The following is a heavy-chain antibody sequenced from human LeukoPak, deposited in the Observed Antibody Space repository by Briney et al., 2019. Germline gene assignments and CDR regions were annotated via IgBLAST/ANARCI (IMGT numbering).Heavy chain of an antibody. Sequence: GGSLRLSCAASGFTFSSYSMHWVRQAPGKGLEWVAVISYDGSNKYYADSVKGRFTISRDNSKNTLYLQMNSLRAEDTAVYYCAKDADSVAGGRSDAFDIWGQGTMVTVSS. J-gene: IGHJ3*02. CDR2: ISYDGSNK. CDR1: GFTFSSYS. V-gene: IGHV3-30*18. CDR3: AKDADSVAGGRSDAFDI. D-gene: IGHD6-19*01.